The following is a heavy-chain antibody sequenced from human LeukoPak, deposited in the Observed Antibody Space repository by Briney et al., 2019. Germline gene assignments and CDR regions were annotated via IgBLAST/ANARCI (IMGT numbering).Heavy chain of an antibody. CDR3: ATDRQSGSYVGAFDI. CDR2: FDPEDGET. CDR1: GYTLTELS. V-gene: IGHV1-24*01. Sequence: ASVKVSCKVSGYTLTELSMHWVRQAPGKGLEWMGGFDPEDGETIYAQKFQGRVTMTEDTSTDTAYMELSSLRSEDTAVYYCATDRQSGSYVGAFDIWGQGTMVTVSS. J-gene: IGHJ3*02. D-gene: IGHD1-26*01.